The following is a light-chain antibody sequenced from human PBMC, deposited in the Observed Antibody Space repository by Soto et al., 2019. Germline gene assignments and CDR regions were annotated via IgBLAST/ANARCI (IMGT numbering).Light chain of an antibody. CDR2: NTN. Sequence: QTVVTQEPSFSVSPGGTVTLTCGLTSGSVSRNYYPSWYQQTPGQAPRTLIYNTNTRSSGVPDRFSGSILGNKAALTITGAQEDDESDYYCVLYMSSGISVFGGGTKLTVL. V-gene: IGLV8-61*01. CDR1: SGSVSRNYY. J-gene: IGLJ3*02. CDR3: VLYMSSGISV.